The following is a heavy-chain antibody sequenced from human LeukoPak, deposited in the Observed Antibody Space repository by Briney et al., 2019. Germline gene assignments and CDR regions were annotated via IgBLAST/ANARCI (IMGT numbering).Heavy chain of an antibody. CDR3: ASPKRGGAFDM. CDR2: INTDGSST. D-gene: IGHD2-15*01. Sequence: GGSLRLSCAASGFTFSTYWMHWVRQAPGKGLVWVSRINTDGSSTNYADSVKGRFTISRDNAKNTLYLQMNSLRAEDTAVYYCASPKRGGAFDMWGQGTVVTVYS. CDR1: GFTFSTYW. V-gene: IGHV3-74*01. J-gene: IGHJ3*02.